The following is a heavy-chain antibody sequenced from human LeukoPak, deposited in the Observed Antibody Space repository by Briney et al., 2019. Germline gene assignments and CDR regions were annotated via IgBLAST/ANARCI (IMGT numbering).Heavy chain of an antibody. CDR3: ARLVAHPPRVDP. V-gene: IGHV4-34*01. J-gene: IGHJ5*02. Sequence: SETLSLTCAVYGGSFSGYYWSWIRQPPGKGLEWIGEINHSGSTNYNPSLKSRVTISVDTSKNQFSLKLSSVTAADTAVYYCARLVAHPPRVDPWGQGTLVTVSS. CDR1: GGSFSGYY. D-gene: IGHD5-12*01. CDR2: INHSGST.